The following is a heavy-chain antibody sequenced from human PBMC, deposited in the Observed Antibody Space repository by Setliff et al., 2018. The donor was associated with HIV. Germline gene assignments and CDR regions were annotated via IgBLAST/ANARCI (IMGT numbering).Heavy chain of an antibody. CDR3: ARATCSGGRCYLGDYFYYFMDV. D-gene: IGHD2-15*01. J-gene: IGHJ6*03. CDR2: ISSSYT. Sequence: PSETLSLSCAASGFTFSNYAMSWVRQAPGKGLEWVSGISSSYTNYADSVEGRFTISRDNAKNSLYLQMSGLRAEDTAVYFCARATCSGGRCYLGDYFYYFMDVWGEGTTVTVSS. V-gene: IGHV3-21*04. CDR1: GFTFSNYA.